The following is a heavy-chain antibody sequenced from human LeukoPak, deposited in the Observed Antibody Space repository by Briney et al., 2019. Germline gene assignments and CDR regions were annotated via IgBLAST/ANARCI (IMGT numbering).Heavy chain of an antibody. D-gene: IGHD2-2*02. CDR3: ARDGDVVVPAAINWFDP. CDR2: INADSGDT. V-gene: IGHV1-2*02. CDR1: GYTFTGYY. Sequence: ASVKVSCKASGYTFTGYYMHWVRQAPGQGLEWMAWINADSGDTDCAQNFQGRVTVTRDTSIRTAYMELSSLRSEDTAVYYCARDGDVVVPAAINWFDPWGQGTLVTVSS. J-gene: IGHJ5*02.